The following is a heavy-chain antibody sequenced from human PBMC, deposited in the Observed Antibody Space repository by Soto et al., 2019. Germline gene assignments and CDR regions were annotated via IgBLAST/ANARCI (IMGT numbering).Heavy chain of an antibody. CDR3: ARDRGTGGDETGLHGMDV. CDR1: GYTFTSYY. D-gene: IGHD2-21*02. CDR2: INPSGGST. V-gene: IGHV1-46*01. J-gene: IGHJ6*02. Sequence: ASVKVSCKASGYTFTSYYMHWVRQAPGQGLEWMGIINPSGGSTSYAQKFQGRVTMTRDTSTSTVYMELSSLRSEDTAVYYCARDRGTGGDETGLHGMDVWGQGTTVTVSS.